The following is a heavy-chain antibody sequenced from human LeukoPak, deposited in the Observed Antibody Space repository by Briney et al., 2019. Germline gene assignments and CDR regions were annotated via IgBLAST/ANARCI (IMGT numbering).Heavy chain of an antibody. CDR3: AKYTAKAPRRDLDY. V-gene: IGHV3-23*01. Sequence: GGSLRLSCAASGITLRSDVMSWVRHAPGKGLEWVSGISGSGDSTYYADSVEGRFTISTDNTNNTVNRQMNSLRAEDTAVYYCAKYTAKAPRRDLDYWGQGTLVTVSS. CDR1: GITLRSDV. CDR2: ISGSGDST. J-gene: IGHJ4*02. D-gene: IGHD2-2*02.